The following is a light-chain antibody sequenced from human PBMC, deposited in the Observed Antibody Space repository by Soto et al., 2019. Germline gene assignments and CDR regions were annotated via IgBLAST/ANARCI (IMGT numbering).Light chain of an antibody. CDR2: GAS. J-gene: IGKJ5*01. CDR3: QQYNTWPT. Sequence: EIVMTQSPATLSVSPGERATLSCRAAQSVSGNLAWYQQKPGQAPRLLIYGASTRATGIPARFSGSGSGTEFTLTISSLQSEDFAVYYCQQYNTWPTFGQGTRLEIK. V-gene: IGKV3-15*01. CDR1: QSVSGN.